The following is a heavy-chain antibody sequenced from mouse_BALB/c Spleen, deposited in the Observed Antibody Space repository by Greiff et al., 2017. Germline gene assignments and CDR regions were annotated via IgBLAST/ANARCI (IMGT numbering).Heavy chain of an antibody. CDR3: VRGNWDTFDY. Sequence: VKDRFTISRDDSQSMLYLQMNNLKTEDTAMYYCVRGNWDTFDYWGQGTTLTVSS. D-gene: IGHD4-1*01. J-gene: IGHJ2*01. V-gene: IGHV10-1*02.